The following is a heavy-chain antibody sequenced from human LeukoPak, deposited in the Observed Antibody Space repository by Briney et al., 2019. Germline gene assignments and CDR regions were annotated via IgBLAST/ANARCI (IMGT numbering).Heavy chain of an antibody. V-gene: IGHV1-69*05. D-gene: IGHD5-18*01. CDR1: GGTFSSYP. CDR3: ARVGGYSYGPDYFDY. J-gene: IGHJ4*02. Sequence: SSVNVSCKASGGTFSSYPISGVRQAPGQGLAWMGGIILIFGTANYARKYQGRVTITTDESTSRDYMELSSLRSEYTAVYYCARVGGYSYGPDYFDYWGQGTLVTVSS. CDR2: IILIFGTA.